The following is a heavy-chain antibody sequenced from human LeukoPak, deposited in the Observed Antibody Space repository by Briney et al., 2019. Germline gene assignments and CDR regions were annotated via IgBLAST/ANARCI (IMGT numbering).Heavy chain of an antibody. CDR3: ARSDYEPGGAGTKEGIDY. CDR2: IYPGDSDT. V-gene: IGHV5-51*01. Sequence: GESLKISCKGSGYSFTSYWIGWVRQMPGKGLEWMGIIYPGDSDTRYSPSFQGQVTISADKSISTAYLQWSSLKASDTAMYYCARSDYEPGGAGTKEGIDYWGQGTLVTVSS. CDR1: GYSFTSYW. J-gene: IGHJ4*02. D-gene: IGHD1-7*01.